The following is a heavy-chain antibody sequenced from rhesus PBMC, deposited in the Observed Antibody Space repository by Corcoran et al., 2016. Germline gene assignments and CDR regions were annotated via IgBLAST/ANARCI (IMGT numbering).Heavy chain of an antibody. Sequence: QVTLKESGPALVKPTQTLTLTCTFSGFSLSTSGMGVGWIRQPSRKTLEWLAHIYWNYDKRYNTSLKSRRTISKDTSKNQVVLTMTNMDPVDTVTYYCVRRSDYGKFDYWGQGVLVTVSS. J-gene: IGHJ4*01. CDR1: GFSLSTSGMG. D-gene: IGHD4-35*01. V-gene: IGHV2-1*01. CDR3: VRRSDYGKFDY. CDR2: IYWNYDK.